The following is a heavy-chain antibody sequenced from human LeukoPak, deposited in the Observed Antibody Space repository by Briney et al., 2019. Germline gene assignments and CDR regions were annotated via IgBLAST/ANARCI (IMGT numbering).Heavy chain of an antibody. J-gene: IGHJ5*02. D-gene: IGHD3-3*01. CDR2: IIPIFGTA. Sequence: SVKVSCKASGGTFSSYAISWVRQAPGQGLEWIGGIIPIFGTANYAQKFQGRVTITADESTSTAYMELSSLRSEDTAVYYCARDNHDFWSGYSPANNWFDPWGQGTLVTVSS. CDR3: ARDNHDFWSGYSPANNWFDP. V-gene: IGHV1-69*01. CDR1: GGTFSSYA.